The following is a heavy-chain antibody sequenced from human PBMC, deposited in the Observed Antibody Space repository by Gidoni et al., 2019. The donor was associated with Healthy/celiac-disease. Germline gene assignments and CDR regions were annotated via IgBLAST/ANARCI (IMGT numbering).Heavy chain of an antibody. CDR1: GFTFDDYA. CDR3: AKIGDVDTAMVRAFDI. D-gene: IGHD5-18*01. Sequence: EVQLVESGGGLVQPGRSLRLSCSASGFTFDDYAMHWVRQAPGKGLEWVSGISWNSGSIGYADSVKGRFTISRENAKNSLYLQMNSLRAEDTALYYCAKIGDVDTAMVRAFDIWGQGTMVTVSS. V-gene: IGHV3-9*01. CDR2: ISWNSGSI. J-gene: IGHJ3*02.